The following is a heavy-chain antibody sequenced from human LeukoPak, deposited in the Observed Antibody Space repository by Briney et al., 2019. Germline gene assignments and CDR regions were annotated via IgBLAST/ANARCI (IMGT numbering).Heavy chain of an antibody. D-gene: IGHD5-24*01. CDR2: IYPGDSDT. Sequence: GASLQISCKGSGSIFTSYWIGWVRPLAGKGLEWMGIIYPGDSDTRYSPSFQGQVTISADKSISTAYLQWSSLKASDTAMYYCARGGDGYNWRSYFHYWGQGTLVSVSS. CDR1: GSIFTSYW. V-gene: IGHV5-51*01. J-gene: IGHJ4*02. CDR3: ARGGDGYNWRSYFHY.